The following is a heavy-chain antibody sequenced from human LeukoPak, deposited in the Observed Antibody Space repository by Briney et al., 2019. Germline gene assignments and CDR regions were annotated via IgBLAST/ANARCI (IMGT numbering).Heavy chain of an antibody. D-gene: IGHD6-13*01. Sequence: GGSLRLSCAASGFTFSSYEMNWVRQAPGKGLEWVSYISSSGSTIYHADSVKGRFTIPRDNAKNSLYLQMNSLSAEDTAVYYLARALGGSSRWDRIYYYYSMDVWGQGTTVTVSS. V-gene: IGHV3-48*03. CDR2: ISSSGSTI. J-gene: IGHJ6*02. CDR3: ARALGGSSRWDRIYYYYSMDV. CDR1: GFTFSSYE.